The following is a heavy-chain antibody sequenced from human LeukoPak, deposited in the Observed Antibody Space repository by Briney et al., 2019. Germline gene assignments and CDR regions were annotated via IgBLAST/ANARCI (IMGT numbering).Heavy chain of an antibody. CDR3: ARVTGYMIEDYFDY. V-gene: IGHV4-38-2*02. J-gene: IGHJ4*02. CDR2: FFLKGST. CDR1: GYSITSAYY. Sequence: SETLSLTCTVSGYSITSAYYWGWIRQPPGKGLEWIGSFFLKGSTYYNPSLKSRVTISVDTSKNQFSLRLSSVTAADTAVYYCARVTGYMIEDYFDYWGQGTLVTVSS. D-gene: IGHD3-22*01.